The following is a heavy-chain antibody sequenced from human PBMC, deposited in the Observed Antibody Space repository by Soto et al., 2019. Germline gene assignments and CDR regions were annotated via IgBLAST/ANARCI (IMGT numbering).Heavy chain of an antibody. D-gene: IGHD2-8*01. Sequence: PSGTLSLTCTVSGGSISSYYWSWIRQPPGKGLEWIGYIYYSGSTNYNPSLKGRVTISVDTSKNQFSLKLSSVTAADTAVYYCARVTNGWSDYWGQGTLVTVSS. CDR2: IYYSGST. CDR3: ARVTNGWSDY. J-gene: IGHJ4*02. V-gene: IGHV4-59*01. CDR1: GGSISSYY.